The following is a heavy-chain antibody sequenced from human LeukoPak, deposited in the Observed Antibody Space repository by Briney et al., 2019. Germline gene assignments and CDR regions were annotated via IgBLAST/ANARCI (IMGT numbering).Heavy chain of an antibody. Sequence: SETLSLTCAVYGGSFSGYYWSRIRQPPGKGLEWIGEINHSGSTNYNPSLKSRVTISVDTSKNQFSLKLSSVTAADTAVYYCARVLPRYCSSTSCYQGDMSPWFDPWGQGTLVTVSS. CDR3: ARVLPRYCSSTSCYQGDMSPWFDP. CDR1: GGSFSGYY. V-gene: IGHV4-34*01. J-gene: IGHJ5*02. D-gene: IGHD2-2*01. CDR2: INHSGST.